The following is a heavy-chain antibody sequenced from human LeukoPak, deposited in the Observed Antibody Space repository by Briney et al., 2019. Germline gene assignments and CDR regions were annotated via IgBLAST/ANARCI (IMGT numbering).Heavy chain of an antibody. V-gene: IGHV4-34*01. CDR1: GGSFSGYY. CDR3: ARGRRDIVVVVAAYRHWFDP. D-gene: IGHD2-15*01. CDR2: INHSGST. J-gene: IGHJ5*02. Sequence: PSETLSLTCALYGGSFSGYYWSWIRQPPGKGLEWIGEINHSGSTNYNPSLKSRVTISVDTSKNQFSLKLSSVTAADTAVYYCARGRRDIVVVVAAYRHWFDPTGQGTLVTVSS.